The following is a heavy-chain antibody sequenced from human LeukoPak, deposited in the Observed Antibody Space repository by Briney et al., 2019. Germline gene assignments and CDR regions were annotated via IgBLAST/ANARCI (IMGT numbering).Heavy chain of an antibody. J-gene: IGHJ6*02. Sequence: GSLELSCAASGFTFSSYGMHWVRQGPGKGLEWVAVISYDGSNKYYADSVKGRFTISRDNSKNTLYLQMNSLRAEDTAVYYCAKSGVLNYYGMDVWGQGTTVTVSS. D-gene: IGHD5-12*01. V-gene: IGHV3-30*18. CDR3: AKSGVLNYYGMDV. CDR2: ISYDGSNK. CDR1: GFTFSSYG.